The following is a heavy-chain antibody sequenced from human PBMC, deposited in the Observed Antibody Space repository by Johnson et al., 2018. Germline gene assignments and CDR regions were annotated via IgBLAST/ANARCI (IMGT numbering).Heavy chain of an antibody. J-gene: IGHJ6*03. CDR1: GFTFSSYA. CDR2: ISYDGSNK. V-gene: IGHV3-30-3*01. CDR3: ARGYYDRCGYYAYYYYYMDV. Sequence: QVQLVESGGGVVQPGRSLRLSCAASGFTFSSYAMHWVRQAPGKGLEWVAVISYDGSNKYYADSVKGRFTISRDNSKNTLYLKINSLRAEDAAVYCCARGYYDRCGYYAYYYYYMDVWGKGNTVTVSS. D-gene: IGHD3-22*01.